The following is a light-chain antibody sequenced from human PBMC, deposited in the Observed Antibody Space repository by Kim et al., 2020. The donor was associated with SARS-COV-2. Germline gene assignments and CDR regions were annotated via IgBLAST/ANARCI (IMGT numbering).Light chain of an antibody. CDR2: KAS. V-gene: IGKV1-5*03. CDR3: QQYTNLWS. CDR1: QSISTW. Sequence: DIQMTQSPSTLSASVGDRVTITCRASQSISTWLAWYQQKPGKAPKVLIYKASTLESGVPSRFSGSGSGTEFTLTISSLQPDDFATYYCQQYTNLWSFGQGTKVDIK. J-gene: IGKJ1*01.